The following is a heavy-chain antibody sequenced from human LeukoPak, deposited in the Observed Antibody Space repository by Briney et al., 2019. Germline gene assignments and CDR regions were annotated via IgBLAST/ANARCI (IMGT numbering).Heavy chain of an antibody. CDR3: ARTYYDFWSGYYLDY. Sequence: PSETLSLTCTVSGGSISSSSYYWGWIRQPPGKGLEWIGSIYHSGSTYYNPSLKSRVTISVDTSKNQFSLKLSSVTAADTAVYYCARTYYDFWSGYYLDYWGQGTLVTVSS. D-gene: IGHD3-3*01. J-gene: IGHJ4*02. CDR2: IYHSGST. V-gene: IGHV4-39*07. CDR1: GGSISSSSYY.